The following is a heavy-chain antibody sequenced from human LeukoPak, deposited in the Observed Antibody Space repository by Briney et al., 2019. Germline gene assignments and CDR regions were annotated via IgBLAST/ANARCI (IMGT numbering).Heavy chain of an antibody. D-gene: IGHD5-12*01. Sequence: GGSLRLSCAASGFTLSSYAMSWVRQGPGKGLEWVSAISVSGNTYHADSVKGRFTISRDNSKNTLYLQMNSLRAEDTAVYYCSRIVATGWGAFDIWGQGTMVTVSS. V-gene: IGHV3-23*01. J-gene: IGHJ3*02. CDR1: GFTLSSYA. CDR3: SRIVATGWGAFDI. CDR2: ISVSGNT.